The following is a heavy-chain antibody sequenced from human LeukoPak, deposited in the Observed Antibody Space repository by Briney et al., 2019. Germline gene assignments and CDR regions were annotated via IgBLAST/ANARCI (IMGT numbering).Heavy chain of an antibody. CDR1: GDSINNYY. V-gene: IGHV4-59*08. D-gene: IGHD3-22*01. CDR3: ARFSQYFDSSTHYLDY. CDR2: IYYSGST. Sequence: PSETLSLTCTVSGDSINNYYWSWVRQPPGEGLEWIAYIYYSGSTNYNPSLKTRATISVDTSKNQFSLRLNSVTAADTAVYYCARFSQYFDSSTHYLDYWGQGILVTVSS. J-gene: IGHJ4*02.